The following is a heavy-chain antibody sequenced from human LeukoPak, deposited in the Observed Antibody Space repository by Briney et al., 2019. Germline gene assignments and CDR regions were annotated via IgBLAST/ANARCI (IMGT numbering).Heavy chain of an antibody. J-gene: IGHJ6*03. Sequence: SETLSLTCTVSGGSITSDGYYWTWIRQPPGKGLEWIGFVYHSGSTSYNPSLKSRVYISLDRSKNQFSLRVSSVTAADTAVYYCATLGDGFLEWEVGGKYYFMDIWGKGTTVSVSS. D-gene: IGHD3-3*01. CDR3: ATLGDGFLEWEVGGKYYFMDI. V-gene: IGHV4-30-2*01. CDR2: VYHSGST. CDR1: GGSITSDGYY.